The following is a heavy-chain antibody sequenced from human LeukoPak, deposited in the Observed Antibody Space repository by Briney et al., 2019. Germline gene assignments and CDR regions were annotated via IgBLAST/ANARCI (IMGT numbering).Heavy chain of an antibody. Sequence: SETLSLTCSVSGGSIRSYFWTWIRQPAGKGLEWIGRIYYSGSANYKPSLRGRVTMSVDTSNSQFSLRLNSLTAADTAVYFCARVEPYSYYFGMDVWGRGTTVTVSS. CDR3: ARVEPYSYYFGMDV. D-gene: IGHD1-26*01. J-gene: IGHJ6*02. CDR1: GGSIRSYF. CDR2: IYYSGSA. V-gene: IGHV4-4*07.